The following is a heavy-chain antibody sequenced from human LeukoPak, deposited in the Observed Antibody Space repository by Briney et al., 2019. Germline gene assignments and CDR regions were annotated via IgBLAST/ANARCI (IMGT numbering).Heavy chain of an antibody. V-gene: IGHV3-7*01. CDR3: ARVPTDYYYYYYMDV. Sequence: GGSLRLPCAASGFTFSSYWMSWVRQAPGKGLEWAANIKQDGSEKYYVDSVRGRFTISRDNAKNSLYLQMNGLRAEDTAVYYCARVPTDYYYYYYMDVWGKGTTVTVSS. CDR2: IKQDGSEK. CDR1: GFTFSSYW. J-gene: IGHJ6*03.